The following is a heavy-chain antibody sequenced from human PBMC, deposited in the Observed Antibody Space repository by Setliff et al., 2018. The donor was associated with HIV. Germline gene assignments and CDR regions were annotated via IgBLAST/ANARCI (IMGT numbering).Heavy chain of an antibody. CDR3: ATVFYYDSESYSLDY. D-gene: IGHD3-10*01. Sequence: ASVKVSCKASGYSFTGYWMHWVRQAPGQGLEWMGWMNPDTGYTGFAQKFQGRVTITADESTDTAHMELSSLRSADTAMYYCATVFYYDSESYSLDYWGQGMLVTVSS. CDR1: GYSFTGYW. CDR2: MNPDTGYT. J-gene: IGHJ4*02. V-gene: IGHV1-8*03.